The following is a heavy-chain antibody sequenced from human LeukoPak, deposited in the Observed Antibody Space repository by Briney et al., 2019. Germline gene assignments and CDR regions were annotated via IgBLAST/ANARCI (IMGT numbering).Heavy chain of an antibody. D-gene: IGHD3-22*01. V-gene: IGHV3-21*01. CDR2: ISSSSSYI. CDR3: ARDHVLGYYDSSGYSDY. Sequence: GGSLRLSCAASGFTFSSYSMNWVRQAPGKGLEWVSSISSSSSYIYYADSVKGRFTISRDNAKNSLYLQMNSLRAEDTAVYYCARDHVLGYYDSSGYSDYWGQGTLVTVSS. J-gene: IGHJ4*02. CDR1: GFTFSSYS.